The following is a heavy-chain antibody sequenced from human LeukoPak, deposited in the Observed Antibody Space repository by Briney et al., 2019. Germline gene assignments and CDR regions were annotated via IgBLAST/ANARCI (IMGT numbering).Heavy chain of an antibody. CDR3: AEGRSSWFGESPFDP. CDR2: IRYDGSNK. Sequence: GGSLRLSCAASGFTFSRYGMHWVRQAPGKGLEWVAFIRYDGSNKYYADSVKGRFTISRDNSKNTLYLQMNSLRAEDTAVYYCAEGRSSWFGESPFDPWGQGTLVTVSS. CDR1: GFTFSRYG. D-gene: IGHD3-10*01. J-gene: IGHJ5*02. V-gene: IGHV3-30*02.